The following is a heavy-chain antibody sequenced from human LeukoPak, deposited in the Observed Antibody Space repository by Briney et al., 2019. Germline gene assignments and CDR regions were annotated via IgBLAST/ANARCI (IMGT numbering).Heavy chain of an antibody. J-gene: IGHJ3*02. Sequence: GGSLRLSCAASGLIVSSNYMTWVRQAPGKGLEWVSVIYSGGSIYYADSVKGRFTISRDNSRNTLYLQMNSLKASDTAVYYCARHLGWCNNTSGCDDESDAFDIWSQGTMVTVSS. D-gene: IGHD2-2*01. CDR1: GLIVSSNY. V-gene: IGHV3-53*01. CDR2: IYSGGSI. CDR3: ARHLGWCNNTSGCDDESDAFDI.